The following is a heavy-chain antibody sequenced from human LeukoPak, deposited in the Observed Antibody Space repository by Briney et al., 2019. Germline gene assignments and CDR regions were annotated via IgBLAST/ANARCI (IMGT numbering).Heavy chain of an antibody. CDR3: ARGGANWEPDY. J-gene: IGHJ4*02. Sequence: SETLSLTCTVSGGSVSSGSYYWSWIRQPPGKGLEWIGYIYYSGSTNYNPSFKSRVTISVDTSKNQFSLKLSSVTAADTAVYYCARGGANWEPDYWGQGTLVTVSS. V-gene: IGHV4-61*01. CDR1: GGSVSSGSYY. D-gene: IGHD4/OR15-4a*01. CDR2: IYYSGST.